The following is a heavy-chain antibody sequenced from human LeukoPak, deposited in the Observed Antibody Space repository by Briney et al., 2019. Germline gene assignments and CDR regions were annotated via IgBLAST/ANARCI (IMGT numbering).Heavy chain of an antibody. J-gene: IGHJ4*02. D-gene: IGHD3-3*01. Sequence: PGGSLRLSCAASGFTFNKYAMSWVRQAPGKGLEWVSGISDSGGSTYYADSVKGRFTISRDNSKNTLYLQMNSLRAEDTAVYYCATLNYDFWSGYYSYYFDYWGQGTLVTVSS. CDR3: ATLNYDFWSGYYSYYFDY. CDR2: ISDSGGST. V-gene: IGHV3-23*01. CDR1: GFTFNKYA.